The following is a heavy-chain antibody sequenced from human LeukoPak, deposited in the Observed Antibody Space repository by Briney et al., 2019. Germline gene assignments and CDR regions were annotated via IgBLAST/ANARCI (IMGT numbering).Heavy chain of an antibody. CDR3: ARRVQQLGYYYYMDV. CDR1: GGSISSYY. CDR2: IYYSGST. Sequence: PSETLSLTCTVSGGSISSYYWSWIRQPPGKGLEWIGYIYYSGSTNYNPSLKSRVTISVDTSKNQFSLKLSSVTAAGTAVYYCARRVQQLGYYYYMDVWGKGTTVTVSS. V-gene: IGHV4-59*08. D-gene: IGHD6-6*01. J-gene: IGHJ6*03.